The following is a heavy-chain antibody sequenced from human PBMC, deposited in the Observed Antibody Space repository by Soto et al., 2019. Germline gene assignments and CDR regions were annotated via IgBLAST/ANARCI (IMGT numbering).Heavy chain of an antibody. Sequence: SETLSLTCAVYGGSFSGYYWSWIRQPPGKGLEWIGEINHSGSTNYNPSLKSRVTISVDTSKNQFSLKLSSVTAADTAVYYCARGPVLLWFNYYFDYWGQGTLVTSPQ. D-gene: IGHD3-10*01. CDR3: ARGPVLLWFNYYFDY. J-gene: IGHJ4*02. V-gene: IGHV4-34*01. CDR2: INHSGST. CDR1: GGSFSGYY.